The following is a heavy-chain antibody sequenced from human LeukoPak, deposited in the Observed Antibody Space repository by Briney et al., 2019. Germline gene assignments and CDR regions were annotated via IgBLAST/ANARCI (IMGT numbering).Heavy chain of an antibody. CDR1: GXSISSYY. CDR3: ARVKSYYDSSGYYLRGYYFDY. D-gene: IGHD3-22*01. Sequence: SETLSLTCTVSGXSISSYYWSWIRQPPGKGLEWIGYIYYSGSTNYNPSLKSRVTISVDTSKNQFSLKLSSVTAADTAVYYCARVKSYYDSSGYYLRGYYFDYWGQGTLVTVSS. V-gene: IGHV4-59*01. J-gene: IGHJ4*02. CDR2: IYYSGST.